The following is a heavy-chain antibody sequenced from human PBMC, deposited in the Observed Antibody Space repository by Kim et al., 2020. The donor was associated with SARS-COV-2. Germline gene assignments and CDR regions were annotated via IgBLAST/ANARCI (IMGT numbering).Heavy chain of an antibody. CDR3: ASRRIGGSGSYYKPLDY. J-gene: IGHJ4*02. Sequence: GESLKISCKGSGYSFTSYWISWVRQMPGKGLEWMGRIDPSDSYTKYSPSFQGHVTIPAEKSISTAYLQWSSLKASDTAMYYCASRRIGGSGSYYKPLDYWGQGTLVTVSS. CDR1: GYSFTSYW. V-gene: IGHV5-10-1*01. D-gene: IGHD3-10*01. CDR2: IDPSDSYT.